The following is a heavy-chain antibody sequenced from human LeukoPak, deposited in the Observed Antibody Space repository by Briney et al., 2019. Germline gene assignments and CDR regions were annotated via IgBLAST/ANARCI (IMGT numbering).Heavy chain of an antibody. CDR2: VDHSGST. Sequence: SGILSLTCAVSGGSIGSTNWWSWVRQPPGKGPEWIGEVDHSGSTKYNPGLKSRVTISVDKSKNQFSLRLSCVPAPDTAVYYCGRDFSNGYDFWGGLTYGMDVWGQGTTVTVSS. J-gene: IGHJ6*02. CDR1: GGSIGSTNW. D-gene: IGHD3-3*01. V-gene: IGHV4-4*02. CDR3: GRDFSNGYDFWGGLTYGMDV.